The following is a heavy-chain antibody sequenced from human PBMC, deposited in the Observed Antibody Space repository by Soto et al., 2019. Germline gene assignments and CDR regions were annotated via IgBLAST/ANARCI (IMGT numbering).Heavy chain of an antibody. J-gene: IGHJ4*02. CDR2: MNPNTGGA. CDR1: GYNFNGYH. Sequence: QVNLVQSGAEVKKPGASVKVSCKASGYNFNGYHIHWVRQAPGQGLEWMGWMNPNTGGANYAQKFQGKVIMTTDTSISTAYLELRSLTSDDTDVYYCAKVISTIGSKQWLAQTKHQALDYWGQGTLVTVAS. D-gene: IGHD6-19*01. V-gene: IGHV1-2*02. CDR3: AKVISTIGSKQWLAQTKHQALDY.